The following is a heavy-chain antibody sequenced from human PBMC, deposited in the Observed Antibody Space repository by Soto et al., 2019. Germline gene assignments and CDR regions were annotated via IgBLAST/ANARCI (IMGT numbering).Heavy chain of an antibody. D-gene: IGHD5-12*01. V-gene: IGHV1-2*02. J-gene: IGHJ4*02. CDR3: GRGRSGQIVVFY. CDR1: GYTFTCHY. Sequence: GDSVKVSCKASGYTFTCHYIHWVRQAPEQGPEWMGEVGPESGATGYAQKFQGRFTMTRDMSITTVYMELNNLSPDDTAVYYCGRGRSGQIVVFYWGQGSPATVPS. CDR2: VGPESGAT.